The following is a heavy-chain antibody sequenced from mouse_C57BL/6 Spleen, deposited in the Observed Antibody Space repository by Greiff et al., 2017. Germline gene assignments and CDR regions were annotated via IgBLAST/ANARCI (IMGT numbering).Heavy chain of an antibody. J-gene: IGHJ2*01. CDR3: AGEYDYPFDY. CDR1: GYAFTSYC. D-gene: IGHD2-4*01. V-gene: IGHV1-80*01. CDR2: IYPGDGDT. Sequence: VQLQQSGAELVRPGASVKLSCKASGYAFTSYCMNWVKQRPGKGLEWIGKIYPGDGDTYYNGKFKGKATLTADKSSSTAYMQLSSLTSEYSAVYFCAGEYDYPFDYWGQGTTLTVSS.